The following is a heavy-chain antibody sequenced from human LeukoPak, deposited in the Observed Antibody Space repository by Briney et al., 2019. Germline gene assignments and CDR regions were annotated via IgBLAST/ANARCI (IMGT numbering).Heavy chain of an antibody. D-gene: IGHD3-10*01. CDR1: GGSISSSSYY. V-gene: IGHV4-39*07. Sequence: PSETLSLTCTVSGGSISSSSYYWGWIRQPPGKGLEWIGSIYYSGGTYYNPSLKSRVTISVDTSKNQFSLKLSSVTAADTAVYYCASYGSGSYRRWFDPWGQGTLVTVSS. J-gene: IGHJ5*02. CDR3: ASYGSGSYRRWFDP. CDR2: IYYSGGT.